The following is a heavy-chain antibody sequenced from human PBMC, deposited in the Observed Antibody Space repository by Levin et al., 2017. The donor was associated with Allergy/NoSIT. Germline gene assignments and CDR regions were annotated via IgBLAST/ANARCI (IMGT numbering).Heavy chain of an antibody. J-gene: IGHJ4*02. D-gene: IGHD6-19*01. CDR3: ARGADAVAITSQFDY. CDR1: EFTFRSYA. Sequence: GGSLRLSCAASEFTFRSYAMHWVRQAPGKGLEWVSIIEYDGKNKYYADSVKGRFTISRDNSKNTLYLQMDSLRPDDTAVYYCARGADAVAITSQFDYWGQGTLVTVSS. V-gene: IGHV3-30*04. CDR2: IEYDGKNK.